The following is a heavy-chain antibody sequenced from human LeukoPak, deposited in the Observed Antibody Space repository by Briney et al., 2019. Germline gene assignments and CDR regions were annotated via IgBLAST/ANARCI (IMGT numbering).Heavy chain of an antibody. Sequence: GGSLGLSCAASGFTFSSYRVNWVRQAPGKGLEWVASIKQGESERYYVDSVNGRFTISRDNARNSLYLQMNSLRVEDTAVYYCGGVDSGAFVIGGKGKMSPSLQ. CDR2: IKQGESER. J-gene: IGHJ3*02. CDR1: GFTFSSYR. CDR3: GGVDSGAFVI. V-gene: IGHV3-7*04. D-gene: IGHD1-26*01.